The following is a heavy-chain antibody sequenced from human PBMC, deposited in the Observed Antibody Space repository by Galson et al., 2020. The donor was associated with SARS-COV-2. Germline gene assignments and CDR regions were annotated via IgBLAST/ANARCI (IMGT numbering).Heavy chain of an antibody. Sequence: SGPTLVTPTQTLTLTCTFSGFSISTSTVGVGWIRRPPGRALEWLALIYWNDDKRYSPSLKSRLTITKDPSKNQVDLTMTDMDPVDTATYYGVHRSLYYFNCGGQGTLITVSS. CDR3: VHRSLYYFNC. V-gene: IGHV2-5*01. J-gene: IGHJ4*02. CDR2: IYWNDDK. CDR1: GFSISTSTVG.